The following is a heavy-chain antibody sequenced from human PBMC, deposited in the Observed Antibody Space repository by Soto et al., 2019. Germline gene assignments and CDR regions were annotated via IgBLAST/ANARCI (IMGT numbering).Heavy chain of an antibody. Sequence: SETLSLTCAVYGGSFSGYYWSWIRQPPGKGLEWIGEINHSGSTNYNPSLKSRVTISVDTSKNQFSLKLSSVTAADTAVYYCARLGAMVRGVIKRGYYFDYWGQGTLVPVSS. V-gene: IGHV4-34*01. D-gene: IGHD3-10*01. CDR1: GGSFSGYY. J-gene: IGHJ4*02. CDR3: ARLGAMVRGVIKRGYYFDY. CDR2: INHSGST.